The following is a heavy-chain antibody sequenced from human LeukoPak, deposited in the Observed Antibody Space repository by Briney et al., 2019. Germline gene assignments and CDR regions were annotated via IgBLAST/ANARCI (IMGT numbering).Heavy chain of an antibody. CDR2: ITTSSSYI. CDR1: GFTFSTYY. CDR3: AKGHLGLDY. Sequence: GGSLRLSCAASGFTFSTYYMNWVRQAPGKGLEWVSSITTSSSYIYYADSVKGRFTISRDNSKNTLYLQMNSLRAEDTAVYYCAKGHLGLDYWGQGTLVTVSS. V-gene: IGHV3-21*04. D-gene: IGHD3-16*01. J-gene: IGHJ4*02.